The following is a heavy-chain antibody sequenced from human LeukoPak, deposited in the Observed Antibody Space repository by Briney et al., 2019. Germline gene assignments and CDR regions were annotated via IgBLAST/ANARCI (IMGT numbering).Heavy chain of an antibody. V-gene: IGHV3-11*01. CDR1: GFTFSDYY. J-gene: IGHJ5*02. CDR3: ARVQKGIAAAGTAGGWFEP. Sequence: PGGSLRLSCAASGFTFSDYYMSWIRQAPGKGLEWISYISSGGSTIYYADSVRGQFTISRDNAKKSLYLQMNSLRAEDTAVYYCARVQKGIAAAGTAGGWFEPWGQGTLVTVS. D-gene: IGHD6-13*01. CDR2: ISSGGSTI.